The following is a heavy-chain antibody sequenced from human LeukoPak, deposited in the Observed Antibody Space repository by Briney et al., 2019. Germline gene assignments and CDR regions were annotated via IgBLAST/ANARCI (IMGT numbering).Heavy chain of an antibody. CDR2: INPNSGGT. J-gene: IGHJ4*02. V-gene: IGHV1-2*02. Sequence: ASVEVSCKASGYTFTGYYMHWVRQAPGQGLEWMGWINPNSGGTNYAQKFQGRVTMTRDTSISTAYMELSRLRSDDTAVYYCARVSGLLWFGELSKYYFDYWGQGTLVTVSS. CDR3: ARVSGLLWFGELSKYYFDY. D-gene: IGHD3-10*01. CDR1: GYTFTGYY.